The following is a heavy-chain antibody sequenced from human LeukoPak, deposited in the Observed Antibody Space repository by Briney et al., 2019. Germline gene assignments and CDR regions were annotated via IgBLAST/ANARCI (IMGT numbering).Heavy chain of an antibody. CDR1: GFTFSSYA. V-gene: IGHV3-23*01. D-gene: IGHD2-8*02. Sequence: PGGSLRLSCAASGFTFSSYAMSWVRQAPGKGLEWVSSISNSRGSTYYADSVKGRFTISRDNSKNTLYLQMNSLRAEDTGLYYCAKIWSGIDHWGQGNMVTVSS. CDR2: ISNSRGST. J-gene: IGHJ4*02. CDR3: AKIWSGIDH.